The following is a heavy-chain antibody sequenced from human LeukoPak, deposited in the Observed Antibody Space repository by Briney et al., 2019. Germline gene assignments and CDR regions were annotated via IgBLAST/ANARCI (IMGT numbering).Heavy chain of an antibody. D-gene: IGHD6-19*01. Sequence: GRSLRLSCAASGFTFDDYAMHWVRPAPGKGLEWVAGISWNSGSIGYADSLKGRFTISRDNAKKSLYLQMNSLRAEDTALYYCAKDKAAVAGTFDYWGQGTLVTVSS. CDR1: GFTFDDYA. CDR2: ISWNSGSI. J-gene: IGHJ4*02. CDR3: AKDKAAVAGTFDY. V-gene: IGHV3-9*01.